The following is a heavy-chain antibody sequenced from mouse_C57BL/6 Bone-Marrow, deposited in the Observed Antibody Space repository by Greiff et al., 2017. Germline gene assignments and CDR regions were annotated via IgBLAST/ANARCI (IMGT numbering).Heavy chain of an antibody. V-gene: IGHV5-9-1*02. D-gene: IGHD1-1*01. J-gene: IGHJ4*01. CDR3: TRGYGGRRGYAMDY. CDR1: GFTFSSYA. Sequence: EVQLVESGECLVKPGGSLKLSCAASGFTFSSYAMSWVRQTPEKRLEWVAYISSGGDYIYYADTVKGRFTISRDNARNTLYLQMSSLTSEDTVMYYCTRGYGGRRGYAMDYWCQGTSVTVSS. CDR2: ISSGGDYI.